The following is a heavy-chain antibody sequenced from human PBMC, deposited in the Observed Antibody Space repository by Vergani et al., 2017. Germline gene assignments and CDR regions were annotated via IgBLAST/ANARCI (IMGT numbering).Heavy chain of an antibody. D-gene: IGHD5-12*01. CDR2: VNQDGSEK. J-gene: IGHJ6*02. V-gene: IGHV3-7*03. Sequence: EGQLVESGGDWVQRGGSLRLSCAASGFISSSYWMSWVRQAPGKGLEWVANVNQDGSEKYYVDSVRGRFTISRDSSKNTLYLQMNSLSAGDTAVYYCAKANPRTSGYDYRFCYPAMDVWCQETTVTVSS. CDR1: GFISSSYW. CDR3: AKANPRTSGYDYRFCYPAMDV.